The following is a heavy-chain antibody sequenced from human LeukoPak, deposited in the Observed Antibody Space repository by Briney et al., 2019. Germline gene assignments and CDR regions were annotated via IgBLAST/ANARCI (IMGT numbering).Heavy chain of an antibody. CDR2: ISGSGGST. D-gene: IGHD3/OR15-3a*01. CDR3: AKRDLRQKRTEVRFDY. J-gene: IGHJ4*02. V-gene: IGHV3-23*01. Sequence: PSETLSLTCTVSGGSISGYSWSWVRQAPGKGLEWVSAISGSGGSTYYADSVKGRFTISRDNSKNTLYLQMNSLRAEDTAVYYCAKRDLRQKRTEVRFDYWGQGTLVTVSS. CDR1: GGSISGYS.